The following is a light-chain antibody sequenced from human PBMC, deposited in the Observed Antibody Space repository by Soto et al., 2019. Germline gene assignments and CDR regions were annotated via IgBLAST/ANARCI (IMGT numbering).Light chain of an antibody. V-gene: IGLV1-40*01. J-gene: IGLJ1*01. CDR3: QSYDSSLSGFYV. CDR1: SSNIGAGYD. CDR2: GNS. Sequence: QSALTQPPSVSGAPAQRVTISCTGSSSNIGAGYDVHWYQQLPGTAPKLLIYGNSNRPSGVPDRFSGSKSGTSASLAITGLQAEDEADYYCQSYDSSLSGFYVFGTGTKLTVL.